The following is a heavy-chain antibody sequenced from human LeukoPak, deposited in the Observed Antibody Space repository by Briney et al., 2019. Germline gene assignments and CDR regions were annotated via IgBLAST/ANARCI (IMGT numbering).Heavy chain of an antibody. V-gene: IGHV6-1*01. J-gene: IGHJ5*01. CDR3: ATALYKSGWFGS. CDR1: GDSVSSNSAT. CDR2: TYFRARWYT. D-gene: IGHD1-14*01. Sequence: SQTLSLTCGISGDSVSSNSATWNWIRQSPSRGLEWLGRTYFRARWYTDYAESMKSRITINVDTSQNQFSLVVNSVTPEDTAVYFCATALYKSGWFGSWGQGTLVSVSS.